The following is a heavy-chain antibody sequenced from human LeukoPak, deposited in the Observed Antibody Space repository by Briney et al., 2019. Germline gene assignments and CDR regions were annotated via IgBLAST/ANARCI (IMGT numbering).Heavy chain of an antibody. J-gene: IGHJ4*02. V-gene: IGHV3-21*01. CDR1: GFTFSSYS. D-gene: IGHD4-17*01. Sequence: GGSLRLSCAASGFTFSSYSMNWVRQAPGKGLEWVSSISSSSSYIYYADSVKGRFTISRDNAKNSLYLQMNSLRAEDTAVYYCAREIVDAGVTTFHFDYWGQGTLVTVS. CDR3: AREIVDAGVTTFHFDY. CDR2: ISSSSSYI.